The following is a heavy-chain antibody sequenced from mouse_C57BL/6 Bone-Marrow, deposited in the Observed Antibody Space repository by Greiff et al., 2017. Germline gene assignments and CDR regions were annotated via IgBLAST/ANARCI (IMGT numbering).Heavy chain of an antibody. Sequence: EVMLVESGGGLVQPKGSLKLSCAASGFSFNTYAMNWVRQAPGKGLEWVARIRSKSNNYATYYADSVKDRFTISRDDSESMLYLQMNNLKTEDTAMYYCVRGGNYVDYAMDYWGQGTSVTVSS. CDR1: GFSFNTYA. CDR2: IRSKSNNYAT. J-gene: IGHJ4*01. CDR3: VRGGNYVDYAMDY. D-gene: IGHD2-1*01. V-gene: IGHV10-1*01.